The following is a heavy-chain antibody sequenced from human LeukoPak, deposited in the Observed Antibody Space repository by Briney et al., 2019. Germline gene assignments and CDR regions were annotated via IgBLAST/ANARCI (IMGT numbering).Heavy chain of an antibody. D-gene: IGHD3-10*01. Sequence: SVKVSCKASGGTFSSYAISWVRQAPGQGLEWVGRIIPIFGTADSAQNFQGRVTITTDESTTTAYMELSSLPSEARAFNYCASDPDEGSGGYPFGFWGQGTLVTVSS. CDR1: GGTFSSYA. CDR2: IIPIFGTA. V-gene: IGHV1-69*05. CDR3: ASDPDEGSGGYPFGF. J-gene: IGHJ4*02.